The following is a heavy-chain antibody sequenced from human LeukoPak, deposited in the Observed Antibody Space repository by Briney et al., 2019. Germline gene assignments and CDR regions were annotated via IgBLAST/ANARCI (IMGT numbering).Heavy chain of an antibody. CDR1: GFTFSSYS. CDR2: ISSSSSYI. D-gene: IGHD3-3*01. J-gene: IGHJ5*02. CDR3: ARDRSDTIFGVFRFDP. Sequence: PGGSLRLSCAASGFTFSSYSMTWVRQAPGKGLEWVSSISSSSSYIYYADSVKGRFTISRDNAKNSLYLQMNSLRAEDTAVYYCARDRSDTIFGVFRFDPWGQGTLVTVSS. V-gene: IGHV3-21*01.